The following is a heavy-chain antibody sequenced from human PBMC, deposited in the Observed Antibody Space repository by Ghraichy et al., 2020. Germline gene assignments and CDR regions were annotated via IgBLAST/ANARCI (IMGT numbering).Heavy chain of an antibody. J-gene: IGHJ6*02. Sequence: GESLNISCAVSGFTLSTYGMYWVRQAPGKGLEWVALISYDGNNEYYADSVEGRFSISTDNSKNTLYLQMNSLRPEDTAVYYCAKDSHDNSGYYYYYGMDVWGQGTTVTVSS. CDR3: AKDSHDNSGYYYYYGMDV. D-gene: IGHD3-22*01. CDR2: ISYDGNNE. V-gene: IGHV3-30*18. CDR1: GFTLSTYG.